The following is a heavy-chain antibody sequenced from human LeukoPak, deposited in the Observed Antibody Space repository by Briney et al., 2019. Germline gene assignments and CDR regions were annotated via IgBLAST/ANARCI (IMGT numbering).Heavy chain of an antibody. D-gene: IGHD6-13*01. V-gene: IGHV1-69*05. Sequence: GASVKVSCKASGGTFSSYAISWVRQAPGQGLEWMGGIIPIFGTANYAQKFQGRVTITTDESTSTAYMELSSLRSEDTAVYYCATFRGSSWYGSLYYFDYWGQGTLVTVSS. CDR3: ATFRGSSWYGSLYYFDY. J-gene: IGHJ4*02. CDR1: GGTFSSYA. CDR2: IIPIFGTA.